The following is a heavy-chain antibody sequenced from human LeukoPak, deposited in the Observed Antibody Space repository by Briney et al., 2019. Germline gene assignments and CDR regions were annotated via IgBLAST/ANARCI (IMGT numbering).Heavy chain of an antibody. V-gene: IGHV3-21*01. CDR1: GFTFSSYI. Sequence: GGSLRLSCAASGFTFSSYIMKWVRQAPGQGLEWVSSISTSSSYKYYADSVKGRFTISRDNAKNSLYLQMNSLRAEDTAVYYCARVHMVRGVNFFDYWGQGTLVTVSS. D-gene: IGHD3-10*01. CDR3: ARVHMVRGVNFFDY. CDR2: ISTSSSYK. J-gene: IGHJ4*02.